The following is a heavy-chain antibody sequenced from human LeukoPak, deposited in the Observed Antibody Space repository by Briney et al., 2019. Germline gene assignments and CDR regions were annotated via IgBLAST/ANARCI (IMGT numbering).Heavy chain of an antibody. V-gene: IGHV4-39*01. J-gene: IGHJ4*02. CDR2: IYYSGST. Sequence: SETLSLTCTVSGGSISSSNYYWGWIRQPPGKGLEWIGSIYYSGSTYYNPSLKSRATISVDTSKNQFSLKLSSVTAADTAVYYCARQYCSGGSCYSRGGEYWGQGTLVTVSS. CDR1: GGSISSSNYY. CDR3: ARQYCSGGSCYSRGGEY. D-gene: IGHD2-15*01.